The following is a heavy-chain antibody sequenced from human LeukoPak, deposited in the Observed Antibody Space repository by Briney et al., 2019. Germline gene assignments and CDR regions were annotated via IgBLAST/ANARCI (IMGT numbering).Heavy chain of an antibody. CDR2: IYYSGST. CDR3: ARARIPSGYDSGPYYFDY. Sequence: SETLSLTCTVSGGSISSGGYYWSWIRQHPGKGLEWIGYIYYSGSTYYNPSLKSRVTISVDTSKNQFSPKLSSVTAAGTAVYYCARARIPSGYDSGPYYFDYWGQGTLVTVSS. D-gene: IGHD5-12*01. V-gene: IGHV4-31*03. J-gene: IGHJ4*02. CDR1: GGSISSGGYY.